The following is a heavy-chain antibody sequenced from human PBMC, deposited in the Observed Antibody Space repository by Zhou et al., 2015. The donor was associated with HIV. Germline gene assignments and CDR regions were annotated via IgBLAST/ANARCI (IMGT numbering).Heavy chain of an antibody. CDR2: IIPIFGTA. CDR3: ARPNYYDSSGLLLATYFDY. CDR1: GGTFSSYA. Sequence: QVQLVQSGAEVKKPGSSVKVSCKASGGTFSSYAISWVRQAPGQGLEWMGGIIPIFGTANYAQKFQGRVTITADESTSTAYMELSSLRSEDTAVYYCARPNYYDSSGLLLATYFDYVGPGEPWVHRLL. V-gene: IGHV1-69*12. J-gene: IGHJ4*02. D-gene: IGHD3-22*01.